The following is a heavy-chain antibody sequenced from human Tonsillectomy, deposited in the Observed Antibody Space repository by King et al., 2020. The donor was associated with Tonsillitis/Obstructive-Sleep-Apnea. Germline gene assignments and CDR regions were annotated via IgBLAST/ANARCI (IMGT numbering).Heavy chain of an antibody. D-gene: IGHD3-3*01. J-gene: IGHJ4*02. V-gene: IGHV3-23*04. CDR1: GFIFSSYA. CDR2: TSGSGYST. CDR3: AKDGGDFWSGDSHYFDY. Sequence: VQLVESGGGLVQPGGSLRLSCAASGFIFSSYAMNWVRQAPGKGLEWVSATSGSGYSTYYADSVEGRFTISRDNSQNTLYLQMNSLRAEDTAVYYCAKDGGDFWSGDSHYFDYWGQGTLVTVSS.